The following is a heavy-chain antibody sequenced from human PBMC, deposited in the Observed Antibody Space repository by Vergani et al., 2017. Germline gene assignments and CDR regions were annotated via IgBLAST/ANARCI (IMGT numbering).Heavy chain of an antibody. CDR1: GFLLSDYY. CDR2: ISTTGSTI. CDR3: ARAGCSNTTCHGPIEFFQH. V-gene: IGHV3-11*01. D-gene: IGHD2-2*01. J-gene: IGHJ1*01. Sequence: QVQLVESGGGSVKPGGSLRLSCAASGFLLSDYYMSWIRQALGKGLEWVSYISTTGSTIYYTDSVKGRFTISRDNAKNSLYLQMNSLRAKDTAVYYCARAGCSNTTCHGPIEFFQHWGQGTLVTVSS.